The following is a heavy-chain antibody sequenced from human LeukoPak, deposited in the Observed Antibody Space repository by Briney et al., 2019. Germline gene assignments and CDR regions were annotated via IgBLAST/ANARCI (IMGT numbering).Heavy chain of an antibody. CDR3: ARGTGGLDP. D-gene: IGHD3/OR15-3a*01. V-gene: IGHV3-74*01. CDR1: GFSFSSYG. Sequence: GGSLRLSCTASGFSFSSYGMHWVRQAPGKGLVWVSYVNNDGRETAHADSVKGRFTISRDKARNTVFLQMNSLRADDTAVYYCARGTGGLDPWGQGTLVIVSS. J-gene: IGHJ5*02. CDR2: VNNDGRET.